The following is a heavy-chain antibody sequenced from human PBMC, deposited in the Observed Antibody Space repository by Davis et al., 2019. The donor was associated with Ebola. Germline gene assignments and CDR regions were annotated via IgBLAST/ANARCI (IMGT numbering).Heavy chain of an antibody. CDR1: GFTFSSYG. CDR2: ISYDGSNK. CDR3: AKGFYG. J-gene: IGHJ5*02. V-gene: IGHV3-30*18. Sequence: GESLKISCAASGFTFSSYGMHWVRQAPGKGLEWVAVISYDGSNKYYADSVKGRFTISRDNSKNTLYLQMNSLRAEDTAVYYCAKGFYGWGQGTLVTVSS.